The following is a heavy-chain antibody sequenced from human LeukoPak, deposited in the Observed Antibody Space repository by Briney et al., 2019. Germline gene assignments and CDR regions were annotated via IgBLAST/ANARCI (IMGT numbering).Heavy chain of an antibody. J-gene: IGHJ4*02. D-gene: IGHD6-19*01. V-gene: IGHV4-39*07. CDR2: IYYSGST. CDR1: GGSISSSSYY. Sequence: SETLSLTCTVSGGSISSSSYYWGWIRQPPGKGLEWIGSIYYSGSTYHNPSLKSRVTISVDTSKSQFSLKLSSVTAADTAVYYCARVRGAVAGLFDYWGQGTLVTVSS. CDR3: ARVRGAVAGLFDY.